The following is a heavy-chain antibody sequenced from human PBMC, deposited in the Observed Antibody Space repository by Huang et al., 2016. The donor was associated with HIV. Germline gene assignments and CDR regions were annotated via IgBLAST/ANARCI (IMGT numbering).Heavy chain of an antibody. D-gene: IGHD6-6*01. CDR2: INRKGGGT. Sequence: QVQLVQSGAEVKNPGASVRVSCKASGYTFTDSNLHWVRQAPGQGLEWMGWINRKGGGTIYAQRFQGRSTMTRDTTISTVHMDLRRIQSDDTAVYFCARDWSFGSSTSPADWGQGTLVTVSS. V-gene: IGHV1-2*02. CDR3: ARDWSFGSSTSPAD. CDR1: GYTFTDSN. J-gene: IGHJ4*02.